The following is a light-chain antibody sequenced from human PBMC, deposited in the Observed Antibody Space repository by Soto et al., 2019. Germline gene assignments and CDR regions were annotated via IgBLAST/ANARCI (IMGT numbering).Light chain of an antibody. CDR3: QQSYTPASIT. V-gene: IGKV1-39*01. CDR1: QSISRN. J-gene: IGKJ5*01. Sequence: DIQMTQSPSSLSASVGDRVTITCRASQSISRNLNWYQHKPGKAPKLLIYAASSLQNGVPSRFSGGGSGTEFTLSISSLQPEDFGPYYCQQSYTPASITFGQGTRLEMK. CDR2: AAS.